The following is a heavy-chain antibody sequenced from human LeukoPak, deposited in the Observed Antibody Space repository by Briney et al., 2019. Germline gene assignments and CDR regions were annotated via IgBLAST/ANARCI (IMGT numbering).Heavy chain of an antibody. V-gene: IGHV4-34*01. CDR1: GGSFSDYY. Sequence: ASETLSLTCAVYGGSFSDYYWSWVRQSPGKGLEWIGEINHSGTSNYNPSLKSRLTISVDTPKNQFSLSLSSLTAADTAVYYCARWRTGIFGVVTFDYWGQGTLVTVSS. D-gene: IGHD3-3*01. CDR2: INHSGTS. CDR3: ARWRTGIFGVVTFDY. J-gene: IGHJ4*02.